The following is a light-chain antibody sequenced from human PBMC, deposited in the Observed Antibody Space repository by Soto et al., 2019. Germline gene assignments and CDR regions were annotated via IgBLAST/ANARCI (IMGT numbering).Light chain of an antibody. CDR3: CSYAGGGAWV. CDR1: SGDIGNYDL. CDR2: EVS. J-gene: IGLJ3*02. Sequence: QSALTQPASVSGSPGQSITISCTGSSGDIGNYDLVSWYQQIPGRAPKLMIFEVSRRPSGVSERFSGSKSGNTASLTISGLQAEDEADFHCCSYAGGGAWVFGGRTKVTVL. V-gene: IGLV2-23*02.